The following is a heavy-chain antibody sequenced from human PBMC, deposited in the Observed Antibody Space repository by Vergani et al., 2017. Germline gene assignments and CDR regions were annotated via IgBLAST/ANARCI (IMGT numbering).Heavy chain of an antibody. CDR2: IYWDDDK. J-gene: IGHJ4*02. V-gene: IGHV2-5*02. Sequence: QITLTESGHTLVKPPQTLKLTCNFSGFSFSTSGVGVGWIRQPPGKALAWLALIYWDDDKRYSPSLKSRLTITKDTAKNQLVLTMTIMDAVDTATYYSAHRLGYHGPIDYWGQGTLVTVSS. D-gene: IGHD2-2*01. CDR3: AHRLGYHGPIDY. CDR1: GFSFSTSGVG.